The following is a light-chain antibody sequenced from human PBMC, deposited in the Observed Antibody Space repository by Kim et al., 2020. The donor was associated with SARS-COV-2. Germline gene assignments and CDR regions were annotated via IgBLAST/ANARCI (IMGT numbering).Light chain of an antibody. CDR3: QQRNSWPPAVT. Sequence: SPGERATLSCRASQNIDTYLAWYQQRPGQAPRLLVYDAPNRATGVPDRFSGSGSGTDFTLTISSLEPEDFSIYYCQQRNSWPPAVTFGGGTKLEI. V-gene: IGKV3-11*01. J-gene: IGKJ4*01. CDR1: QNIDTY. CDR2: DAP.